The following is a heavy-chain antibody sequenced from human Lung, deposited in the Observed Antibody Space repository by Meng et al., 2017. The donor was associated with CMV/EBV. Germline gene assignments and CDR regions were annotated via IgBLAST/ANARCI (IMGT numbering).Heavy chain of an antibody. CDR1: GDSITNHNW. J-gene: IGHJ1*01. V-gene: IGHV4-4*02. Sequence: VLVRESCPALVKPSETLSLTCAVSGDSITNHNWWAWVRQPPGKGLEWIGEIPHRGSSAYNPSLKSRVSMSIDKSKNQFSLKLTSVTAADTAVYHCLRRSGGSVWGQGTLVTVSS. D-gene: IGHD3-10*01. CDR2: IPHRGSS. CDR3: LRRSGGSV.